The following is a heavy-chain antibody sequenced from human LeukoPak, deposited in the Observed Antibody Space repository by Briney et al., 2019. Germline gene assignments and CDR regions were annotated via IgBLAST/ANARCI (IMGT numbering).Heavy chain of an antibody. CDR3: ARRGGSGWYYYYYMDV. D-gene: IGHD2-15*01. Sequence: ASVQVSCKASGYTFTSYDITWVRQATGQGLELMGWMNPNSGNTGYSQKFQGRVTITGNTSIATAYMELRSLRSEDTAVYYCARRGGSGWYYYYYMDVWGKGTTVTVSS. CDR1: GYTFTSYD. J-gene: IGHJ6*03. CDR2: MNPNSGNT. V-gene: IGHV1-8*03.